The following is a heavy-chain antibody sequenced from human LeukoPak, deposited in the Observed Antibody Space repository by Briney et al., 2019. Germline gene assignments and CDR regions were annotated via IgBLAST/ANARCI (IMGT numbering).Heavy chain of an antibody. Sequence: GGSLRLSCAASGFTFDDYGMSWVRQAPGKGLEWVSGINWNGGSTGYADSVKGRFTISRDNAKNSLYLQMNSLRAEDTAVYYCAGYGGSYPYYMDVWGKGTTVTISS. CDR1: GFTFDDYG. D-gene: IGHD1-26*01. CDR3: AGYGGSYPYYMDV. J-gene: IGHJ6*03. CDR2: INWNGGST. V-gene: IGHV3-20*04.